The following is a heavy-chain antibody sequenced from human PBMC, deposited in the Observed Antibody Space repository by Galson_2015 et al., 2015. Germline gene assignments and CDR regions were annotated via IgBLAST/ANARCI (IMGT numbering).Heavy chain of an antibody. Sequence: TLSLTCTVSGGSISSGSYYWSWIRQPAGKGLEWIGRIYTSGSTNYNPSLKSRVTISVDTSKNQFSLKLSSVTAADTAVYYCATQYYYDSSAYIWGQGTMVTVSS. D-gene: IGHD3-22*01. J-gene: IGHJ3*02. V-gene: IGHV4-61*02. CDR2: IYTSGST. CDR1: GGSISSGSYY. CDR3: ATQYYYDSSAYI.